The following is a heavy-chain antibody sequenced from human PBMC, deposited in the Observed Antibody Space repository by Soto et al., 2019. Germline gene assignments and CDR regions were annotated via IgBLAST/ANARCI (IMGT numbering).Heavy chain of an antibody. V-gene: IGHV3-33*01. D-gene: IGHD2-2*02. CDR3: ARELGYCSGTSCYKGYYGMDV. CDR2: KWYDGRNK. Sequence: PGGSLRLPFAPSGFTFSRYGMHWVRQAPGKRQVWVAVKWYDGRNKYYAASVKGRFIISRDNSKNTLYLQMHSLRYEDTAANSCARELGYCSGTSCYKGYYGMDVWGPGTTVSV. J-gene: IGHJ6*02. CDR1: GFTFSRYG.